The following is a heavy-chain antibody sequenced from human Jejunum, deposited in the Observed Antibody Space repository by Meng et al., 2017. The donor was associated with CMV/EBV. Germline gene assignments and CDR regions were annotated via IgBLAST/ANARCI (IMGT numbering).Heavy chain of an antibody. Sequence: FTSTSNYMTWVPQATGMGVGWVTSQYSAGHAYEADSVKGRITISRDNSKNTVLLQMNSLRAEDTAIYYCAREQAGYGYFFYGLGVWGQGTMVTVSS. CDR1: FTSTSNY. CDR2: QYSAGHA. J-gene: IGHJ6*02. V-gene: IGHV3-53*05. D-gene: IGHD5-18*01. CDR3: AREQAGYGYFFYGLGV.